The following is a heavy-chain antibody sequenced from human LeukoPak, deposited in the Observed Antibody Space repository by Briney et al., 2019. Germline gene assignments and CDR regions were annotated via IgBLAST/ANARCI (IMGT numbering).Heavy chain of an antibody. CDR3: ARDDTIFGVVTPVDY. J-gene: IGHJ4*02. CDR2: ISAYNGNT. CDR1: GYTFTSYG. V-gene: IGHV1-18*01. Sequence: ASVKVSCKASGYTFTSYGISWVRQAPGQGLEWMGWISAYNGNTNYAQKLQGRVTVTTDTSTSTAYMELRSLRSDDTAVYYCARDDTIFGVVTPVDYWGQGTLVTVSS. D-gene: IGHD3-3*01.